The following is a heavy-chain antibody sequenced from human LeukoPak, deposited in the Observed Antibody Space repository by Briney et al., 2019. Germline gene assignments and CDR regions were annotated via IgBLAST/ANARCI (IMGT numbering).Heavy chain of an antibody. CDR2: ISAYDGNT. D-gene: IGHD3-10*01. Sequence: GASVKVSCKASGYTSTSYGFTWVRQAPGQGLERMGWISAYDGNTKSAQKLQGRVTMTTDTSTSTAYMELRSLRSDDTAVYYCARDAYGSGKGYFDYWGQGTLVTVSS. CDR3: ARDAYGSGKGYFDY. CDR1: GYTSTSYG. V-gene: IGHV1-18*01. J-gene: IGHJ4*02.